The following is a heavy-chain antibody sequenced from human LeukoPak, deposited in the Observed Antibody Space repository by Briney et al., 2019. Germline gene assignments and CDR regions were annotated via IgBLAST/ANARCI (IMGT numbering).Heavy chain of an antibody. CDR3: AREQDI. J-gene: IGHJ3*02. CDR1: GGSISSGSYY. CDR2: IYTSGST. Sequence: PSQTLSLTCTVSGGSISSGSYYWSWIRQPAGKGLEWIGRIYTSGSTNYNPSLKSRVTISVDTSKNQFSLKLSSVTAADTAVYYCAREQDIWGQGTMVTVSS. V-gene: IGHV4-61*02.